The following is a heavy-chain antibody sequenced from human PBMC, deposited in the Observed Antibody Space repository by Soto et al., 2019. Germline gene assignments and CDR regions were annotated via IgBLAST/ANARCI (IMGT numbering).Heavy chain of an antibody. CDR1: GFTFNKYW. J-gene: IGHJ5*02. CDR3: ARDGYYYDSSGP. CDR2: INQDGSVK. D-gene: IGHD3-22*01. V-gene: IGHV3-7*01. Sequence: GGSLRLSCEGSGFTFNKYWMSWVRQAPGKGLQWVASINQDGSVKWYVDSVKGRFTISRDNAKNSLYLQMTSLRDEDTAVYYCARDGYYYDSSGPWGQGTLVTVSS.